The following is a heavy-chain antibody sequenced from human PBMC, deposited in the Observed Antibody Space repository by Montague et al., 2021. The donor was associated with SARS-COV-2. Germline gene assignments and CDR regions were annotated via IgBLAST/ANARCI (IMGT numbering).Heavy chain of an antibody. D-gene: IGHD4-23*01. CDR2: IDWDDDK. Sequence: PALVKPTQTLTLTCTFSGFSLSASGMCVSWIRQPPGKALEWLARIDWDDDKYYSTSLRTRLTISKDTSKNQMVLTMTNMDPVDTATYYCARVQTTVAYDYWGQGTLVTVSS. V-gene: IGHV2-70*11. J-gene: IGHJ4*02. CDR1: GFSLSASGMC. CDR3: ARVQTTVAYDY.